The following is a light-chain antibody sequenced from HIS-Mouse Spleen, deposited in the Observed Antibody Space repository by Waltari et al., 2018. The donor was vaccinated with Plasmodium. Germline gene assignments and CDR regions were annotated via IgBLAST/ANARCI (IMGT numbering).Light chain of an antibody. Sequence: DIQMTQSPSSLSASVGDRVTITCQASQDISNYLNWYQQKPGKAPKLLIYDASNLETEVPSRFSGSGSRTDFTFTISSLQQEDIATYYCQQYDNRPLTCGGGSKVEVK. V-gene: IGKV1-33*01. J-gene: IGKJ4*01. CDR2: DAS. CDR3: QQYDNRPLT. CDR1: QDISNY.